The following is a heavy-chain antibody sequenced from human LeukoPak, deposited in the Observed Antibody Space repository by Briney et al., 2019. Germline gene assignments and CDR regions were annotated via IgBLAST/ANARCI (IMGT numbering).Heavy chain of an antibody. Sequence: GGSLRLSCAASDFTFSNAWMNWVRQAPGKGLEWVGRIKSKTDGGTTDYAAPVKGRFTISRDDSKNTLYLQMNSLKTEDTAVYYCTTVAYYDFWSGSHNWFDPWGQGTLVTVSS. D-gene: IGHD3-3*01. V-gene: IGHV3-15*07. J-gene: IGHJ5*02. CDR2: IKSKTDGGTT. CDR1: DFTFSNAW. CDR3: TTVAYYDFWSGSHNWFDP.